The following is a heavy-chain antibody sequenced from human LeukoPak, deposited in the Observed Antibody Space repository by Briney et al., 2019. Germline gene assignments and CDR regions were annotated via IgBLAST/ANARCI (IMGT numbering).Heavy chain of an antibody. J-gene: IGHJ4*02. CDR1: GFTFNSFT. D-gene: IGHD2-21*02. V-gene: IGHV3-21*01. CDR3: AKESGDCGADCLALNDY. CDR2: INSRSTSM. Sequence: GGSLRLSCAASGFTFNSFTMSWVRQAPGKGLEWVSSINSRSTSMYYADSVKGRFTVSRDNTKNSLYLQMNSLRGEDTAVYFCAKESGDCGADCLALNDYWGQGTLVTVSS.